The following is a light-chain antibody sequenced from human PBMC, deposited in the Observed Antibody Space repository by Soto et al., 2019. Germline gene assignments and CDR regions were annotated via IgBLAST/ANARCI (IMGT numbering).Light chain of an antibody. Sequence: QSALTQPASVSGSPGQSITISCTGTSSDVGGYNYVSWYQQHPGKAPKLMIYEVSNRPSGVSNRFSGSKSGNTASLTISGLQAEDEADYSCSSYTSRSTSYVFGIGTKPTV. CDR3: SSYTSRSTSYV. CDR2: EVS. J-gene: IGLJ1*01. V-gene: IGLV2-14*01. CDR1: SSDVGGYNY.